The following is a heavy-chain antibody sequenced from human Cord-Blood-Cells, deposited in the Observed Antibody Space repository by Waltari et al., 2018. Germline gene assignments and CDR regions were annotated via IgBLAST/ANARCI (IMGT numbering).Heavy chain of an antibody. CDR2: ITYDGSNK. CDR3: ARDLGRSSSSGSFDY. J-gene: IGHJ4*02. D-gene: IGHD6-6*01. CDR1: GFTFSSYA. Sequence: QVKLVESGVGVVQPGRSLNLSCAASGFTFSSYARHWVRQPPGKGLELVAVITYDGSNKYYADSVKGRFTISRDNSKNTLYLQMNSLRAEDTAVYYCARDLGRSSSSGSFDYWGQGTLVTVSS. V-gene: IGHV3-30-3*01.